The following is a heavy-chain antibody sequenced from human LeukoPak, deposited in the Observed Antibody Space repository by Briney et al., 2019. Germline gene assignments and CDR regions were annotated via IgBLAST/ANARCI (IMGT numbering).Heavy chain of an antibody. V-gene: IGHV3-7*01. Sequence: GGSLRLSCAASGFTFSSYWMSWVRQAPGKGREWVANIKQDGSEKYYVDSVKGRFTISRDNAKNSLYLQMNSLRAEDTAVYYCARDGCSSTSCLDYYYYGMDVWGQGTTVTVSS. D-gene: IGHD2-2*01. CDR1: GFTFSSYW. J-gene: IGHJ6*02. CDR2: IKQDGSEK. CDR3: ARDGCSSTSCLDYYYYGMDV.